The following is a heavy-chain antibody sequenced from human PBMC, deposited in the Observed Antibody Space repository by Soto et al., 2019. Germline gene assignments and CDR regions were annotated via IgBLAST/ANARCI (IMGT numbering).Heavy chain of an antibody. J-gene: IGHJ5*02. CDR1: GFTFSSYA. Sequence: PGGSLRLSCAASGFTFSSYAMHWVRQAPGKGLEWVAVISYDGSNKYYADSVKGRFTISRDNSKNTLYLQMNSLRAEDTAVYYCARDTVGFGELLGWFDPWGQGTLVTVSS. CDR3: ARDTVGFGELLGWFDP. CDR2: ISYDGSNK. D-gene: IGHD3-10*01. V-gene: IGHV3-30-3*01.